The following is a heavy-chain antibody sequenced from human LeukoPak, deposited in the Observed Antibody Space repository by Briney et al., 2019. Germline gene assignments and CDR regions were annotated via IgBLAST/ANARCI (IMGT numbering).Heavy chain of an antibody. CDR1: GYTFTSYD. CDR2: MSPNSGDT. D-gene: IGHD5-18*01. Sequence: GASVKVSCKASGYTFTSYDFNWVRQATGQRPEWMGWMSPNSGDTGYAQKFQDRVTMTTDTSTSTAYMELRSLRSDDTAVYYCARSLAQGYSYGYGFDYWGQGTLVTVSS. CDR3: ARSLAQGYSYGYGFDY. V-gene: IGHV1-8*01. J-gene: IGHJ4*02.